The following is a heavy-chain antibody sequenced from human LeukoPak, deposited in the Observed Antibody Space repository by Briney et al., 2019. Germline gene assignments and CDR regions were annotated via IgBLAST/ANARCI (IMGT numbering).Heavy chain of an antibody. CDR1: GFTFSSYS. CDR3: ARDRVNWNDEVDYHYYYGMDV. D-gene: IGHD1-1*01. J-gene: IGHJ6*04. V-gene: IGHV3-21*01. CDR2: ISSSSSYI. Sequence: GGSLRLSCAASGFTFSSYSMNWVRQAPGGGLEWVSSISSSSSYIYYADSVKGRFTISRDNAKNSLYLQMNSLRAEDTAVYYCARDRVNWNDEVDYHYYYGMDVWGKGTTVTVSS.